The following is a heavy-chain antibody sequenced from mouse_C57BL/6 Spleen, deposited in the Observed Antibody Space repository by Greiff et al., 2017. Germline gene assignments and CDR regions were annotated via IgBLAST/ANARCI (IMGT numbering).Heavy chain of an antibody. D-gene: IGHD1-1*01. V-gene: IGHV3-6*01. CDR2: ISYDGSN. Sequence: EVKLQESGPGLVKPSQSLSLTCSVTGYYITSGYYWYWIRQFPGNKLEWRGFISYDGSNNYNPYLQNRISITRDTTKTQFFLKLKSVTTEDTATEYCAKGGILTSVVAPFAYWGHGTLVTVSA. CDR3: AKGGILTSVVAPFAY. CDR1: GYYITSGYY. J-gene: IGHJ3*01.